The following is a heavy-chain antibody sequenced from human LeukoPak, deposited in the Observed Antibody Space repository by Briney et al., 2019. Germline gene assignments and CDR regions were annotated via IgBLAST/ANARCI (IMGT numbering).Heavy chain of an antibody. D-gene: IGHD3-22*01. J-gene: IGHJ5*02. CDR3: ARGDYYDSSGYRFDP. V-gene: IGHV6-1*01. Sequence: SQTLSLTCAISGDSVSSYSSAWNWIRQSPSRGLEWLGRTYYRSKWYNDYAVSMKSRITINPDTSKNQFSLQLNSVTPEDTAVYYCARGDYYDSSGYRFDPWGQGTLVTVSS. CDR1: GDSVSSYSSA. CDR2: TYYRSKWYN.